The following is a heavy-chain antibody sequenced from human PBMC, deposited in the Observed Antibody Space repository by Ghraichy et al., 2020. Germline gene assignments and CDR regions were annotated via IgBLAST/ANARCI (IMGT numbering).Heavy chain of an antibody. CDR2: ISYDGSNK. D-gene: IGHD2-15*01. Sequence: SCAASGFTFSSYGMHWVRQAPGKGLEWVAVISYDGSNKYYADSVKGRFTISRDNSKNTLYLQMNSLRAEDTAVYYCAKGVGSGQNYYYYYGMDVWGQGTTVTVSS. J-gene: IGHJ6*02. CDR3: AKGVGSGQNYYYYYGMDV. V-gene: IGHV3-30*18. CDR1: GFTFSSYG.